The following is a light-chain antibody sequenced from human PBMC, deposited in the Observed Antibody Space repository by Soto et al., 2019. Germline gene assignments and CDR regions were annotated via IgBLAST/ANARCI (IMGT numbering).Light chain of an antibody. V-gene: IGLV2-18*02. CDR1: SSDVGSYNR. J-gene: IGLJ1*01. CDR3: SSYTSSSTYV. CDR2: EVS. Sequence: QSALTQPPSVSGSPGQSVTISCTGTSSDVGSYNRVSWFQQPPGTAPQLMIYEVSNRPSGVPDRFSGSKSGNTASLTISGLQAEDEADYYCSSYTSSSTYVFGTGTQLTVL.